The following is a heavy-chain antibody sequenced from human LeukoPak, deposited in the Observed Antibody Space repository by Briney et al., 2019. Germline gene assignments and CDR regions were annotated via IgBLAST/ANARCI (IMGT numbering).Heavy chain of an antibody. Sequence: GGSLRLSCAASGFTFSSYSMNWVRQAPGKGLEWVSSISSSSSYIYYADSVKGRFTISRDNAKNSLHLQMNSLRAEDTAVYYCAAGSSGYSTPFDYWGQGTLVTVSS. CDR2: ISSSSSYI. J-gene: IGHJ4*02. CDR1: GFTFSSYS. D-gene: IGHD3-22*01. V-gene: IGHV3-21*01. CDR3: AAGSSGYSTPFDY.